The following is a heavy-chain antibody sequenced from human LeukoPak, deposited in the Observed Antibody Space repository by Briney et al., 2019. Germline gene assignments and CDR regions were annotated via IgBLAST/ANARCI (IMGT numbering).Heavy chain of an antibody. Sequence: SETLSLTCAVYGGSFRGYYWSWIRQRPGKGLEWMGYTYFTGSTYYNPSLQSRLIISADTSMTQFSLRLRSVTAADTAVYYCARVSFTYGPLDSWGPGILVTVSS. V-gene: IGHV4-59*12. J-gene: IGHJ4*02. D-gene: IGHD4-17*01. CDR3: ARVSFTYGPLDS. CDR2: TYFTGST. CDR1: GGSFRGYY.